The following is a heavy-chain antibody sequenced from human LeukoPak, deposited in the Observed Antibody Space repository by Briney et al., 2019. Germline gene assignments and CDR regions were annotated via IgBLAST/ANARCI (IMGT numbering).Heavy chain of an antibody. CDR2: MYSGGST. D-gene: IGHD4-17*01. CDR3: ARGGGDYNPFDY. CDR1: GDSISSYY. J-gene: IGHJ4*02. V-gene: IGHV3-53*04. Sequence: SSETLSLTCTVSGDSISSYYWSWVRQAPGKGLEWVSVMYSGGSTYYADSVKGRFTISRHNSKNTLYLEINSLRPDDTAVYYCARGGGDYNPFDYWGQGTLVTVSS.